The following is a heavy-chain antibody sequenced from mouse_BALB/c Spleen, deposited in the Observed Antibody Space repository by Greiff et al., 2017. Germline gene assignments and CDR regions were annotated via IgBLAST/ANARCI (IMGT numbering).Heavy chain of an antibody. CDR2: ISYDGSN. Sequence: VQLQQSGPGLVKPSQSLSLTCSVTGYSITSGYYWNWIRQFPGNKLEWMGYISYDGSNNYNPSLKNRISITRDTSKNQFFLKLNSVTTEDTATYYCASPTYYGNYFYAMDYWGQGTSVTVSS. CDR1: GYSITSGYY. D-gene: IGHD2-10*01. J-gene: IGHJ4*01. CDR3: ASPTYYGNYFYAMDY. V-gene: IGHV3-6*02.